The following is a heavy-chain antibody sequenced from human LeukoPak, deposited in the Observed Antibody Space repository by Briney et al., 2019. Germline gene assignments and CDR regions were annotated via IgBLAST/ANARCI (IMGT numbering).Heavy chain of an antibody. CDR1: GGSISSYY. CDR2: IHYSGST. D-gene: IGHD3-10*01. Sequence: SETLSLTCTVSGGSISSYYWSWIRQPPGKGLEWIGHIHYSGSTNHNPSLKSRVTISVDTSKTQFSLKLSSVTAADTAVYYCARDRYIRFGDLPEYYFDYWGQGTLVTVSS. V-gene: IGHV4-59*01. CDR3: ARDRYIRFGDLPEYYFDY. J-gene: IGHJ4*02.